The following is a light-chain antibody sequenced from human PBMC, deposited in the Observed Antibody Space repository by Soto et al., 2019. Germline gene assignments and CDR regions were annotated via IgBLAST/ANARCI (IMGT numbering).Light chain of an antibody. V-gene: IGKV1-27*01. Sequence: DIQMTQSPSSLSASVGDRVTITCGASQGISTYLAWYQQKPGKVPKLLIYAASTLQSGAPSRFSGNGSGTDFTLDISSLQPEGIAAEYCYKYKSAPTNFGGATKVEIK. CDR3: YKYKSAPTN. CDR1: QGISTY. CDR2: AAS. J-gene: IGKJ4*01.